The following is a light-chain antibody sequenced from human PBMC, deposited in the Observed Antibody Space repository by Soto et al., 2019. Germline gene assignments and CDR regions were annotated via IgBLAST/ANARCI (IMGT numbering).Light chain of an antibody. V-gene: IGLV2-8*01. Sequence: QSALTQPPSASGSPGQSVTISCTGTSSDVGYYNYVSWYQQHPGKAPKLMIYEVTKRPSGVPDRFSGSKSGNTASLTVSGLQAEDEADYYCCSYAGSNNFVLFGGGTQLTVL. CDR2: EVT. CDR3: CSYAGSNNFVL. J-gene: IGLJ2*01. CDR1: SSDVGYYNY.